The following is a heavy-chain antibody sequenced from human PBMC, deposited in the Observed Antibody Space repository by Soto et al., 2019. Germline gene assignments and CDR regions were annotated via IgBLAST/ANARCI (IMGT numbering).Heavy chain of an antibody. CDR1: GYTFTTFD. CDR2: MSPNSGKT. CDR3: ARGIEAGVDY. Sequence: QVQLVQSGAEVKKPGASVKVSCEASGYTFTTFDINWVRQATGQGLEWMGWMSPNSGKTGYAQKFQGRVTMTRDTSITTAYMELSSLTSEDTAVYYCARGIEAGVDYWGQGTLVTVSS. V-gene: IGHV1-8*01. J-gene: IGHJ4*02.